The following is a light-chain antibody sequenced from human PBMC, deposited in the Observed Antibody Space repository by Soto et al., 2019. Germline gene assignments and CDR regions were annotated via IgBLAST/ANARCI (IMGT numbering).Light chain of an antibody. J-gene: IGLJ1*01. CDR1: SSDIGNYNL. CDR2: EVN. V-gene: IGLV2-23*02. Sequence: QSVLTQPASVSGSPGQSITISCTGTSSDIGNYNLVSWLQQHPGKAPKLFIYEVNRRPSGVSDRLSGSKSANTASLTISGLQAEDEADYYCFSYAGAGTFVFGTGTKVTVL. CDR3: FSYAGAGTFV.